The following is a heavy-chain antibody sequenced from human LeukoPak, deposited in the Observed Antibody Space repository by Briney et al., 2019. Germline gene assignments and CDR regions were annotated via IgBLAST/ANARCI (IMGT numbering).Heavy chain of an antibody. Sequence: GGSLRLSCVVSGFTFRNFWMSWVRQAPGKGLEWVTNIKQDGSEKYYVDSVKGRFTISRDNAKNSLYLQMNSLRAGDTAVYYCARGRTSSGWYAGVHYWGQGTLVTVSS. CDR3: ARGRTSSGWYAGVHY. D-gene: IGHD6-19*01. V-gene: IGHV3-7*01. CDR2: IKQDGSEK. J-gene: IGHJ4*02. CDR1: GFTFRNFW.